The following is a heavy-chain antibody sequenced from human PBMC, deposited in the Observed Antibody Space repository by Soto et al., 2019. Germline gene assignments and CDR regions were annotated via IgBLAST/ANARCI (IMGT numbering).Heavy chain of an antibody. CDR1: GGSFSGYY. D-gene: IGHD5-12*01. Sequence: QVQLQQWGAGLLKPSETLSLTCAVYGGSFSGYYWSWIRQPPGKGLEGIGEINHSGSTNYNPSLKSRGTISVDTSKNQFSLQLSSVTAADTAVYYCARAPIGYDSEWFDHWGQGTLVTVSS. CDR3: ARAPIGYDSEWFDH. CDR2: INHSGST. J-gene: IGHJ5*02. V-gene: IGHV4-34*01.